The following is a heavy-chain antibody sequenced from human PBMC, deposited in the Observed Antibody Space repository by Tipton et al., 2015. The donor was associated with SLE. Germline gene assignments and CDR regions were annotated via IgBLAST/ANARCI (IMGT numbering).Heavy chain of an antibody. Sequence: TLSLTCTVSGGSISGYYWSWIRQPPGKGLEWIGYVYSSGSTNYNPSLKSRVTISVDTSKSQIFLKMSSVTAADTAVYYCARDSLNWGSYYHGMDVWGQGTAVTVSS. J-gene: IGHJ6*02. CDR2: VYSSGST. CDR1: GGSISGYY. CDR3: ARDSLNWGSYYHGMDV. D-gene: IGHD3-16*01. V-gene: IGHV4-59*01.